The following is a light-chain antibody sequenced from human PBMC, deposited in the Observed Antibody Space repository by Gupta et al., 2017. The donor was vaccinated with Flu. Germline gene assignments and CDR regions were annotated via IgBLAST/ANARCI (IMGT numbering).Light chain of an antibody. Sequence: SVLTQPPSVSAAQGHRVPISCAASISNIVDNYVSWYQHHPGTAPQLLNYQNDKRPAGIPGLFSGSKSGTSATPGITGHQTEEEADYYCATGDNSLSAVFGGGTKLTVL. CDR2: QND. V-gene: IGLV1-51*02. J-gene: IGLJ2*01. CDR3: ATGDNSLSAV. CDR1: ISNIVDNY.